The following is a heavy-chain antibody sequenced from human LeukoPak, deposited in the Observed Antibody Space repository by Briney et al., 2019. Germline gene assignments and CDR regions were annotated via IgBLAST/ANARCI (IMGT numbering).Heavy chain of an antibody. Sequence: GGSLRLSCAASGFTFSSYAMTWVRQAPGKGLEWVSTISTDVTSSADSVKGRFTISRDNSKDTLYLQMNSLRAEDTAVYYCAKTVSNGWYVFDYWGQGTLVTVSS. J-gene: IGHJ4*02. D-gene: IGHD6-19*01. CDR2: ISTDVT. CDR1: GFTFSSYA. V-gene: IGHV3-23*01. CDR3: AKTVSNGWYVFDY.